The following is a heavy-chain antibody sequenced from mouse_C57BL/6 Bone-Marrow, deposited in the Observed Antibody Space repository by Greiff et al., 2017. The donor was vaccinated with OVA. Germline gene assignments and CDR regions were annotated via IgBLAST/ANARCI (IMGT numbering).Heavy chain of an antibody. J-gene: IGHJ3*01. CDR1: GFTFSSYA. Sequence: EVKLVESGGGLVKPGGSLKLSCAASGFTFSSYAMSWVRQTPEKKLEWVATISDGGSYTYYPDNVKGRFTISRDNAKNNLYLQMSHLKSEDTAMYYCARKGQLRLPAWFAYWGQGTLVTVSA. V-gene: IGHV5-4*03. D-gene: IGHD3-2*02. CDR2: ISDGGSYT. CDR3: ARKGQLRLPAWFAY.